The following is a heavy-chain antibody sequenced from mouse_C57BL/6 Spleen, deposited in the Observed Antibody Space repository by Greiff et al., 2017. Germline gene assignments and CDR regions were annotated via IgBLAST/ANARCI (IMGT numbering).Heavy chain of an antibody. D-gene: IGHD2-3*01. CDR2: IYPGDGAT. Sequence: QVQLKESGAELVKPGASVKISCKASGYAFSSYWMNWVKQRPGKGLEWIGQIYPGDGATNYNGKFKGKATLTADKSSSTAYMQLSSLTSEDSAVYFCARKTVYDGYSWFAYWGQGTLVTVSA. V-gene: IGHV1-80*01. CDR1: GYAFSSYW. J-gene: IGHJ3*01. CDR3: ARKTVYDGYSWFAY.